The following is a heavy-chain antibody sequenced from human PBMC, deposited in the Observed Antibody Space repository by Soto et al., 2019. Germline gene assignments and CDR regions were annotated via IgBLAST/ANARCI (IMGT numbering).Heavy chain of an antibody. CDR3: ARGHGYSYGYPDYYYGMDV. J-gene: IGHJ6*02. Sequence: XSVKVSCKASGYSFTSYGIIWVRQAPGQGLEWMGWISAYNGNTNYAQKLQGRVTMTTDTSTSTAYMELRSLRSDDTAVYYCARGHGYSYGYPDYYYGMDVWGQGTTVTVSS. CDR2: ISAYNGNT. CDR1: GYSFTSYG. V-gene: IGHV1-18*04. D-gene: IGHD5-18*01.